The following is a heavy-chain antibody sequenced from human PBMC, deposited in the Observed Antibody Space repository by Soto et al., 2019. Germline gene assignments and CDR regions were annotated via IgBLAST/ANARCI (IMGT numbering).Heavy chain of an antibody. J-gene: IGHJ4*02. D-gene: IGHD6-19*01. CDR2: IYYSGST. CDR1: GGSISSSSYY. V-gene: IGHV4-39*01. CDR3: ASFSQWLVASGDY. Sequence: SETLSLTCTVSGGSISSSSYYWGWIRQPPGKGLEWIGSIYYSGSTYYNPSLKSRVTISVDTSKNQFSLKLSSVTAADTAVYYCASFSQWLVASGDYWGQGTLVTVSS.